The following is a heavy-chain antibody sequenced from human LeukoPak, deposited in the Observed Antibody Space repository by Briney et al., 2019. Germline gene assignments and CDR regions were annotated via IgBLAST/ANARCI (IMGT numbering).Heavy chain of an antibody. CDR3: AKGFSVRGRFDP. D-gene: IGHD2-15*01. V-gene: IGHV3-23*01. CDR2: ISVSGIT. J-gene: IGHJ5*02. Sequence: PGGSVRLSCVASGLTVSSNSMSWVRQPPGMGLEWVSGISVSGITVYADSVKGRLTISRDNSKNTLYLQMNNLRAEDTALYYCAKGFSVRGRFDPWGQGTQVTVSS. CDR1: GLTVSSNS.